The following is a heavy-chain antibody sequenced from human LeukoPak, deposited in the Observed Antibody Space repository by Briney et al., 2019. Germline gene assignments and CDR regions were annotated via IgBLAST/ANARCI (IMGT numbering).Heavy chain of an antibody. D-gene: IGHD3-10*01. V-gene: IGHV3-23*01. CDR1: GFTFSSNA. J-gene: IGHJ4*02. CDR2: ISGSGGST. CDR3: AKGDYYGSGSYFFDS. Sequence: GGSLRLSCAASGFTFSSNAMSWVRQAPGKGLEWVSAISGSGGSTYHAESVKGRFTISRDNSKNTLYLQMNSLRAEDTAVYYCAKGDYYGSGSYFFDSWGQGALVTVSS.